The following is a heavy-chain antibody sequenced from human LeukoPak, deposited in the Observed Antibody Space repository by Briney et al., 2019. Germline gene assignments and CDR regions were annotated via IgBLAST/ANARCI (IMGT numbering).Heavy chain of an antibody. J-gene: IGHJ3*02. CDR1: GFTFSSYA. CDR2: ISGSGGST. CDR3: AKDISALNAFDI. D-gene: IGHD3-9*01. V-gene: IGHV3-23*01. Sequence: GGSLRLSCAASGFTFSSYAMSWVRQAPGKGLAWVSAISGSGGSTYYADSVKGRFTISRDNAKNSLYLQMNSLRPEDTALYYCAKDISALNAFDIWGQGTMVTVSS.